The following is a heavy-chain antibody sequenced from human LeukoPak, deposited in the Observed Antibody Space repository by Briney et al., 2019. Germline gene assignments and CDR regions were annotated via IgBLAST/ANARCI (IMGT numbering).Heavy chain of an antibody. CDR2: INPNSGGT. Sequence: GASVKVSCKASGYTFTGYYMHWVRQAPGQGLEWMGRINPNSGGTNYAQKFQGRVTMTRDMSISTAYMELSRLRSDDTAVYYCARDRSSSSWYSDFDYWGQGTLVTVSS. CDR3: ARDRSSSSWYSDFDY. D-gene: IGHD6-13*01. V-gene: IGHV1-2*06. CDR1: GYTFTGYY. J-gene: IGHJ4*02.